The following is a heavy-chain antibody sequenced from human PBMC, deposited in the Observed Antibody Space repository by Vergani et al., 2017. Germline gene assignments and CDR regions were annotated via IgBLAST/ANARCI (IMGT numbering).Heavy chain of an antibody. Sequence: EVRLLESGGGLVQPGGSLRLSCVGSGFTFTSYAMNWVRQAPGKGLEWVSGISGSGATSYYAESMKGRFAMSRDNSKNTVYVQMNNLKPEDTAVYYCAKCGLGAETRYYYMDDWCKGTTVTV. V-gene: IGHV3-23*01. D-gene: IGHD1-26*01. CDR3: AKCGLGAETRYYYMDD. J-gene: IGHJ6*03. CDR2: ISGSGATS. CDR1: GFTFTSYA.